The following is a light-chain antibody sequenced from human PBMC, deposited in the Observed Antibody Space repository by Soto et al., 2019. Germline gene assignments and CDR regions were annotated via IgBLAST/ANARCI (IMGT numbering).Light chain of an antibody. V-gene: IGKV1-13*02. J-gene: IGKJ1*01. CDR3: QQYSSYRT. Sequence: AIQLTQSPSSLSASVGDRVTITCRASQGISSALAWYQQKPGKAPKLLIYDASSLESGVPSRFSGSGSGTEFTLTISSLQPDDFATYYCQQYSSYRTFGQGTKVDIK. CDR1: QGISSA. CDR2: DAS.